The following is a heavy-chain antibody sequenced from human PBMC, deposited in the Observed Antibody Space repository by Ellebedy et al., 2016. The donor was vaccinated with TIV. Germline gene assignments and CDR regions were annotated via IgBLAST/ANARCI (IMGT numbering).Heavy chain of an antibody. Sequence: GESLKISXAASGFTFSTYSMNWVRRAPGKGLEWVSYIRSTSITIFYADSVEGRFTISRDNAKNTLYVQMNNLRVEDTAVYYCARGVRGARHFDYFGGQGTLVTVSS. CDR2: IRSTSITI. V-gene: IGHV3-48*04. CDR3: ARGVRGARHFDY. J-gene: IGHJ4*02. D-gene: IGHD3-16*01. CDR1: GFTFSTYS.